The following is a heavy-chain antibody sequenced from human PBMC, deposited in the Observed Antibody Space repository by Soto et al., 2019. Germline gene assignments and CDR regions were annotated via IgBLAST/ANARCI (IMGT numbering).Heavy chain of an antibody. CDR2: IYDSGST. D-gene: IGHD6-6*01. Sequence: SETLSLTCTVSGGSISSYYLSWIRQPPGKGLEWIGYIYDSGSTNYNPSLKSRVTISVDTSKNQFSLKLTSVTAADTAVYYCAAPPRYWGQGTLVTVSS. J-gene: IGHJ4*02. CDR1: GGSISSYY. V-gene: IGHV4-59*01. CDR3: AAPPRY.